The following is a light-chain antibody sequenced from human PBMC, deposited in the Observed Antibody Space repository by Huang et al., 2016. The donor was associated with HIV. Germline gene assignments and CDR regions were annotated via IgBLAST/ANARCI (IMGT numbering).Light chain of an antibody. CDR3: QQYDNLPRFT. V-gene: IGKV1-33*01. CDR1: QDISNY. J-gene: IGKJ3*01. Sequence: DIQMTQSPSSLSASVGDRVTITCQASQDISNYLNWYQQKPWKAPKLLIYDASNLETGVSSRFSGSGSGTDFTFTISSLQPEDIATYYCQQYDNLPRFTFGPGTKVDIK. CDR2: DAS.